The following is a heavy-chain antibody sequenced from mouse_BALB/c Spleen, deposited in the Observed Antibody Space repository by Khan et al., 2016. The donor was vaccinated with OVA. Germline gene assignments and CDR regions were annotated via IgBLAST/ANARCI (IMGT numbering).Heavy chain of an antibody. V-gene: IGHV1-7*01. J-gene: IGHJ3*01. D-gene: IGHD1-1*01. CDR3: GEHGSHSSLFTY. CDR2: INPSTDYT. CDR1: GYTFTSFW. Sequence: QVQLKESGAELAKPGASVKMSCKASGYTFTSFWMHWVKQRPGQGLEWIGYINPSTDYTEYNQRFKDKATLTADKSSSTAYMRLTSLTSDDSAGFYCGEHGSHSSLFTYWGQGTLVTVSA.